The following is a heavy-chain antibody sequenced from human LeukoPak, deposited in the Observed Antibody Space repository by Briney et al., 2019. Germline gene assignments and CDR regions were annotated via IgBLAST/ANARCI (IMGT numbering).Heavy chain of an antibody. D-gene: IGHD5-24*01. CDR1: AGSISSYY. Sequence: PSETLSPTCTVPAGSISSYYWSCIRQPPGKGLQSIGNIYYSGSTKYNPSLKSRVTISVDTSKNQFSLKLRSVTAADTAVYYCARGARAGYNLEPFDYWGQGTLVTVSS. CDR2: IYYSGST. V-gene: IGHV4-59*08. J-gene: IGHJ4*02. CDR3: ARGARAGYNLEPFDY.